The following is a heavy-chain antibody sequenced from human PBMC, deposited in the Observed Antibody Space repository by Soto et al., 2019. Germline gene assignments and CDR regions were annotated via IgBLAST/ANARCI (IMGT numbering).Heavy chain of an antibody. D-gene: IGHD3-3*01. J-gene: IGHJ4*02. CDR2: ISSSSSTI. V-gene: IGHV3-48*02. Sequence: EVQLVESGGGLVQPGGSLRLSCAASGFTFSSYSMNWVRQAPGKGLEWVSYISSSSSTIYYADSVKGRFTISRDNAKNSLYLQMNSLRDEDTAVYYCASGAITIFGVVIPRLGYWGQGTLVTVSS. CDR1: GFTFSSYS. CDR3: ASGAITIFGVVIPRLGY.